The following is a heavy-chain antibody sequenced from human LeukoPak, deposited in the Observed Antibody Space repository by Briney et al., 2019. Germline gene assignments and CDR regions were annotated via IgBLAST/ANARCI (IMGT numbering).Heavy chain of an antibody. Sequence: ASVKVSCKASGYTFTTYDISWVRQAPGQGLEWMGWNSAYNGNTNYAQKLQGRVTITTDTSTSTAYMELRSLRSDDTAVYYCARSAVAGTLSAYYFHYWGQGTLVTVSS. CDR2: NSAYNGNT. J-gene: IGHJ4*02. D-gene: IGHD6-19*01. CDR3: ARSAVAGTLSAYYFHY. V-gene: IGHV1-18*01. CDR1: GYTFTTYD.